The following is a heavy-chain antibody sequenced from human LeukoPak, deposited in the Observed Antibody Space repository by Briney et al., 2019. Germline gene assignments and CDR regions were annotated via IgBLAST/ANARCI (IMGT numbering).Heavy chain of an antibody. J-gene: IGHJ5*01. CDR1: EFIFSDYW. CDR3: ARDNGGWFDS. CDR2: IKQGGREE. V-gene: IGHV3-7*03. Sequence: GGSLRLSCVASEFIFSDYWMSWVRQAPGKGREWVANIKQGGREEKYVGSVTGRFAISRDDAKSTLYLQMDSLSGDDTAVYYCARDNGGWFDSWGRGTLVTVSS. D-gene: IGHD3-10*01.